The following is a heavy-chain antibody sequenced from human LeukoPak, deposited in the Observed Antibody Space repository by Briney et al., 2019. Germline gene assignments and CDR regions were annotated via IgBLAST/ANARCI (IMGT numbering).Heavy chain of an antibody. V-gene: IGHV1-69*13. Sequence: SVKVSWRASGGTFSSYAISWVRQAPGQGLEWMGGIIPVFGTANYAQKFQGRVTITADESTSTAYMELSSLRSEDTAVYYCARSDIVVVPAAMEGANWFDPWGQGTLVTVSS. CDR1: GGTFSSYA. CDR2: IIPVFGTA. D-gene: IGHD2-2*01. J-gene: IGHJ5*02. CDR3: ARSDIVVVPAAMEGANWFDP.